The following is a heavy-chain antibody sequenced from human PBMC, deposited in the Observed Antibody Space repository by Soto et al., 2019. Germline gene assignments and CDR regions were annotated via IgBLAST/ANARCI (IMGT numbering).Heavy chain of an antibody. J-gene: IGHJ6*02. V-gene: IGHV3-21*06. CDR2: ISSGGTYL. CDR3: VKGGGGTTSPYGMDV. CDR1: GFTFRTHT. Sequence: TGGSLRLSCAGSGFTFRTHTLVWVRQAPGKGLEWVSSISSGGTYLEYAHSVKGRFAISRDDAKDSVFLQMNSLKTDDTAVYYCVKGGGGTTSPYGMDVWGQGTTVTVSS. D-gene: IGHD2-2*01.